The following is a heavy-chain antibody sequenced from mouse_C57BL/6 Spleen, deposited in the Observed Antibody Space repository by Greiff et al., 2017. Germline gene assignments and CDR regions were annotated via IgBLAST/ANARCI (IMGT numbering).Heavy chain of an antibody. Sequence: VKLQQPGAELVKPGASVKLSCKASGYTFTSYWMHWVKQRPGQGLEWIGMIHPNSGSTNYNEKFKSKATLTVDKSSSTAYMQLSSLTSEDSAVYYCAREGGAARPFPVDYWGQGTTLTVSS. V-gene: IGHV1-64*01. CDR3: AREGGAARPFPVDY. CDR1: GYTFTSYW. J-gene: IGHJ2*01. CDR2: IHPNSGST.